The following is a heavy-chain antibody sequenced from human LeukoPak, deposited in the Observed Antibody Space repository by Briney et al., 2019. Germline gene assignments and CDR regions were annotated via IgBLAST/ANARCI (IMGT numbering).Heavy chain of an antibody. D-gene: IGHD2-2*01. CDR2: ISWNSGSI. Sequence: GRSLRLSCAASGFTFDDYAMHWARQAPGKGLEWVSGISWNSGSIGYADSVKGRFTISRDNAKNSLYLQMNSLRAEDTALYYCAKDQSSSVPDYYYYGMDVWGQGTTVTVSS. J-gene: IGHJ6*02. CDR3: AKDQSSSVPDYYYYGMDV. V-gene: IGHV3-9*01. CDR1: GFTFDDYA.